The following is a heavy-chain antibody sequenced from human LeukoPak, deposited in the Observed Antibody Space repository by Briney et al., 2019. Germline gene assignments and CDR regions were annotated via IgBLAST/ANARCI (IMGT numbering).Heavy chain of an antibody. V-gene: IGHV3-23*01. CDR2: ISGSGGST. D-gene: IGHD4-17*01. J-gene: IGHJ4*02. CDR1: GFTFSSYA. Sequence: PGGSLRLSCAASGFTFSSYAMSWVRQAPGKGLEWVSAISGSGGSTYYADSVKGRFTISRDNSKNTLYLQMNSLRAEDTAVYYCAKGTSGDYVPWVDYWGQGTLVTVSS. CDR3: AKGTSGDYVPWVDY.